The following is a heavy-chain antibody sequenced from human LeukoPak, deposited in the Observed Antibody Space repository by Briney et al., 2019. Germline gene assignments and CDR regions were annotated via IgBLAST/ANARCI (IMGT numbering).Heavy chain of an antibody. CDR3: ARRHGLAAAGTVLDY. J-gene: IGHJ4*02. CDR2: INHSGST. CDR1: GGSFSGYY. D-gene: IGHD6-13*01. Sequence: PSETLSLTCAVYGGSFSGYYWSWIRQPPGKGLEWIGEINHSGSTNYNPSLKSRVTISVDTSKNQFSLKLSSVTAADTAVYYCARRHGLAAAGTVLDYWGQGTLVTVSS. V-gene: IGHV4-34*01.